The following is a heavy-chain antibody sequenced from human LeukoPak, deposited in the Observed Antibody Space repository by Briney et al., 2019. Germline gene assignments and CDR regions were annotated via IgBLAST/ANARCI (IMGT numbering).Heavy chain of an antibody. CDR2: INSDGSST. CDR3: ARAAGTSVVTPFFDY. CDR1: GFTFSSYW. D-gene: IGHD6-19*01. Sequence: GGSLRLSCAASGFTFSSYWMHWVRQAPGKGLVWVSRINSDGSSTSYADSVKGRFTISRDNAKNTLYLQMNSLRVEDTAVYYCARAAGTSVVTPFFDYWGQGTLVTVSS. J-gene: IGHJ4*02. V-gene: IGHV3-74*01.